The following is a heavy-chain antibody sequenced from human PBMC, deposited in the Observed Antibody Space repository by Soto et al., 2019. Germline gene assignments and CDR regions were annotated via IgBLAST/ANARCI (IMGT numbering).Heavy chain of an antibody. CDR3: AGPGGYDFWSGYYLYYYGMDV. CDR2: INHSGST. Sequence: SETLSLTCTVYGGSFSGYYWSWIRQPPGKGLEWIGEINHSGSTNYNPSLKSRVTISVDTSKNQFSLKLSSVNAADTAVYYCAGPGGYDFWSGYYLYYYGMDVWGQGTTVTVSS. V-gene: IGHV4-34*01. D-gene: IGHD3-3*01. J-gene: IGHJ6*02. CDR1: GGSFSGYY.